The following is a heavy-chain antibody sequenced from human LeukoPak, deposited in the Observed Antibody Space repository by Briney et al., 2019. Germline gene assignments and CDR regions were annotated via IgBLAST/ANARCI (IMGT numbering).Heavy chain of an antibody. J-gene: IGHJ4*02. Sequence: GGSLRLSCVVSGFSINNNGLSWFRQAPGKGLEWVSDMSGVGNTYYAESVKGRFTISRDNFKSTFFLHMNSLRAEDTALYYATGHGSNSYWGQGALVAVSS. CDR1: GFSINNNG. CDR2: MSGVGNT. D-gene: IGHD5-24*01. V-gene: IGHV3-23*01. CDR3: TGHGSNSY.